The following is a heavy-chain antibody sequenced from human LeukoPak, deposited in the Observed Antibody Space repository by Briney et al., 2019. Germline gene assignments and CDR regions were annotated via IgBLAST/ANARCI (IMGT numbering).Heavy chain of an antibody. CDR3: ARDPLWFGETSMVSYFDL. J-gene: IGHJ2*01. Sequence: SETLSLTCTVSGGSISSGDYYWSWIRQPPGKGLEWIGYIYYSGSTYYNPSLKSRVTISVDTSKNQFSLRLSFVTAADTAVYYCARDPLWFGETSMVSYFDLWGRGTLVTVSS. CDR2: IYYSGST. V-gene: IGHV4-30-4*01. CDR1: GGSISSGDYY. D-gene: IGHD3-10*01.